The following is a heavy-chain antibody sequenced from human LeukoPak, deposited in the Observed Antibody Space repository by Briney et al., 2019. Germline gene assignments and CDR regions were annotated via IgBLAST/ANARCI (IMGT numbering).Heavy chain of an antibody. J-gene: IGHJ4*02. CDR2: IYYSGGT. CDR3: ARDGLYDSSGYYMDS. D-gene: IGHD3-22*01. Sequence: PSETLSLTCTVSGGAISSYYWSWIRQPPGKGLEWIAYIYYSGGTKYNPSLMSRVTISVDRAQNQFSLSLSSVTAADTAVYYCARDGLYDSSGYYMDSWGQGTLVIVSS. V-gene: IGHV4-59*01. CDR1: GGAISSYY.